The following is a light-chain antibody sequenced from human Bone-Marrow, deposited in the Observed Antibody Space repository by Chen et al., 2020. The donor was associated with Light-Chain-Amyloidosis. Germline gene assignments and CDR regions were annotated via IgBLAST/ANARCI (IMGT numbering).Light chain of an antibody. V-gene: IGLV2-18*02. CDR2: EVS. Sequence: QSAPTQPPSVSGSPGQSVTISCPGASSDVGSYNRVSWSQQPPGTVPKLLIYEVSNRHSGVPDRFSASKSGNTASLTISGLQAEDEADYYCSSYSSGSTFVIFGGGTKLTVL. J-gene: IGLJ2*01. CDR3: SSYSSGSTFVI. CDR1: SSDVGSYNR.